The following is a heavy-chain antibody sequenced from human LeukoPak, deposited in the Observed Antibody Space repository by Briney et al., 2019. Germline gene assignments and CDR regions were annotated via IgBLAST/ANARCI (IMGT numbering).Heavy chain of an antibody. CDR2: IYKCGSS. V-gene: IGHV4-31*03. J-gene: IGHJ3*02. CDR1: GGSISSGGYY. CDR3: ARVYDSSGVDSFDI. Sequence: SETLSLTCTVSGGSISSGGYYWSWIRQHPGKGLEWIGYIYKCGSSYYNPSLKSRVIISVDTSKNQFSLKLSSVTAADTAVYYCARVYDSSGVDSFDIWGQGTMVTVSS. D-gene: IGHD3-22*01.